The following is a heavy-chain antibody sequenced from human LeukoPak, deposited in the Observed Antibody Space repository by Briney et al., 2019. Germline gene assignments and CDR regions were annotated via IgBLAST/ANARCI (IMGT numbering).Heavy chain of an antibody. CDR3: ASSPVDPDYYYYYMDV. J-gene: IGHJ6*03. V-gene: IGHV4-59*08. CDR1: GGSISSYY. Sequence: SETLSLTCTVSGGSISSYYWSWIRQPPGKGLEWIGYIYYSGSTNYNPSLKSRVTISVDTSKNQFSLKLSSVTAADTAVYYCASSPVDPDYYYYYMDVWGKGTTVTISS. CDR2: IYYSGST. D-gene: IGHD5-12*01.